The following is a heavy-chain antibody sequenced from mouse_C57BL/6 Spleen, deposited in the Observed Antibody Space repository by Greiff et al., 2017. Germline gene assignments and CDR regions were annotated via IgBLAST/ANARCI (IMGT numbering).Heavy chain of an antibody. D-gene: IGHD1-1*01. CDR2: IDPEDGDT. CDR3: TTGYYGSSHWYFDV. V-gene: IGHV14-1*01. Sequence: SGAELVRPGASVKLSCTASGFNIKDYYMHWVKQRPEQGLEWIGRIDPEDGDTEYAPKFQGKATMTADTSSNTAYLQLSSLTSEDTAVYYCTTGYYGSSHWYFDVWGTGTTVTVSS. J-gene: IGHJ1*03. CDR1: GFNIKDYY.